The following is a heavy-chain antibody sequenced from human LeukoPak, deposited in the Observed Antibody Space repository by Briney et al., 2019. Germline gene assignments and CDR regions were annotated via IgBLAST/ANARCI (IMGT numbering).Heavy chain of an antibody. CDR3: ARLSDSSGYYSDF. CDR1: GYSFTNYW. Sequence: HGESLKISCKGSGYSFTNYWIGWVRQMPGKGLEWMGIIYLGDSDTRYSPSFQGQVTISADKSISTAYLQWSGLRASDTAVYYCARLSDSSGYYSDFWGQGTLVTVSS. J-gene: IGHJ4*02. V-gene: IGHV5-51*01. D-gene: IGHD3-22*01. CDR2: IYLGDSDT.